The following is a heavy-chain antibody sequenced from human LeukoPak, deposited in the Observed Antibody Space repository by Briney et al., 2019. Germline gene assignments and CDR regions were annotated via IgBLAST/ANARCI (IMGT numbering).Heavy chain of an antibody. CDR3: ARGVIKSSSSYGD. CDR2: INHSGST. V-gene: IGHV4-34*01. J-gene: IGHJ4*02. CDR1: RGSFSGYY. D-gene: IGHD6-6*01. Sequence: PSETLSLTCAVYRGSFSGYYWSWIRQTPGKGREWIGEINHSGSTNYNPSLKSRVTISVDTSKNQFSLKLSYMTAADTAVYYCARGVIKSSSSYGDWGQGTLVTVSS.